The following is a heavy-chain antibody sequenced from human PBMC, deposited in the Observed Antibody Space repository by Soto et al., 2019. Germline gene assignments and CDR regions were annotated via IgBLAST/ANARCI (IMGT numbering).Heavy chain of an antibody. J-gene: IGHJ4*02. CDR2: IIPIFGTA. CDR1: GGTFSSYA. Sequence: QVQLVQSGAEVKKPGSSVKVSCKASGGTFSSYAISWVRQAPGQGLGWMGGIIPIFGTANYAQKFQGRVNVAPDRSTSKAYVEEGTLNSWGTGGEYGAGGGGGYNSFPGYWGQGTLVTVSS. D-gene: IGHD5-12*01. V-gene: IGHV1-69*05. CDR3: AGGGGGYNSFPGY.